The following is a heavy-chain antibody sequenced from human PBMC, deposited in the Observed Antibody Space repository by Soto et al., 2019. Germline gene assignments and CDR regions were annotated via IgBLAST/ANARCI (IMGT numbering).Heavy chain of an antibody. V-gene: IGHV4-31*03. J-gene: IGHJ4*02. CDR3: ARVFMGDSDN. CDR1: GGSISSGGYY. Sequence: PLSLPCTVSGGSISSGGYYWSCIRQHPGKGLEWIGYIYYSGSTYYNPSLKSRVTISVDTSKNQFSLKLSSVTAADTAVYYCARVFMGDSDNWGLGTLVTGSS. D-gene: IGHD3-10*01. CDR2: IYYSGST.